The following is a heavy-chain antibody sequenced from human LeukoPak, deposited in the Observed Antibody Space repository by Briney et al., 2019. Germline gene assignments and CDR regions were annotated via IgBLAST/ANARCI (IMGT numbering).Heavy chain of an antibody. D-gene: IGHD3-10*01. Sequence: SETLSLTCAVYGGSFSGYYWSWIRQPPGKGLEWIGEINHSGSTNYNPSLKSRVTISVDTSKNQFSLKLSSVTAADTAVYYCAREGDALNRGGKFFDYWGQGTLATVSS. CDR3: AREGDALNRGGKFFDY. CDR2: INHSGST. J-gene: IGHJ4*02. V-gene: IGHV4-34*01. CDR1: GGSFSGYY.